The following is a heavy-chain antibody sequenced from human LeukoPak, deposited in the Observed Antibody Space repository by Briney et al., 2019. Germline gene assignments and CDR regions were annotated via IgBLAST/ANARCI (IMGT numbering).Heavy chain of an antibody. Sequence: SETLSLSCTVSGGSISSGDYYWSWIRQPPGKGLEWIGYIYYSGSTYYNPSLKSRVTISVDTSKNQFSLKLSSVTAADTAVYYCAREGGYSGYRLWGQGTLVTVSS. CDR1: GGSISSGDYY. CDR3: AREGGYSGYRL. V-gene: IGHV4-30-4*01. CDR2: IYYSGST. J-gene: IGHJ4*02. D-gene: IGHD5-12*01.